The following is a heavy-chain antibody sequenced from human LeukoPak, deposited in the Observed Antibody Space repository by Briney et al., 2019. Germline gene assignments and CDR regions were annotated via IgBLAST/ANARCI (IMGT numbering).Heavy chain of an antibody. V-gene: IGHV1-2*02. CDR1: GYTFTGYY. J-gene: IGHJ5*02. CDR2: INPNSGGT. D-gene: IGHD3-3*01. CDR3: ARARLRNGYNWFDP. Sequence: GASVKVSCKASGYTFTGYYMHWVRQAPGQGLEWMGWINPNSGGTNYAQKFQGRVTMTRDTSISTAYMELRSLRFEDTAIYYCARARLRNGYNWFDPWGQGTLVTVSS.